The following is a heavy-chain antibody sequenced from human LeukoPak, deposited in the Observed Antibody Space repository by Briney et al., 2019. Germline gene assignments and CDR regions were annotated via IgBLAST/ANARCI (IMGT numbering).Heavy chain of an antibody. CDR2: IIPILGIA. V-gene: IGHV1-69*04. J-gene: IGHJ3*02. CDR3: ARGRGGGIDAFDI. Sequence: SVKVSCKASGGTFSSYAISWVRQAPGQGLEWMGRIIPILGIANYAQKFQGRVTITADKSTSTAYMELSSLRSEDTAVYYCARGRGGGIDAFDIWGQGTMDTVSS. CDR1: GGTFSSYA. D-gene: IGHD3-10*01.